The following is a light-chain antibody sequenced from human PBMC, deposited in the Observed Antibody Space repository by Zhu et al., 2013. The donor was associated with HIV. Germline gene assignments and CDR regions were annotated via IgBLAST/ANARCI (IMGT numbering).Light chain of an antibody. J-gene: IGKJ1*01. CDR1: EGINNH. CDR3: QQYKTLPVRT. CDR2: AAS. V-gene: IGKV1-16*02. Sequence: DIQMTQSPSSVSASVGDRVTITCRASEGINNHLAWFQQKPGKAPKSLIHAASNLQSRGPDQSYSGSGSGTDFTLTISSLQPEDSATYYCQQYKTLPVRTFG.